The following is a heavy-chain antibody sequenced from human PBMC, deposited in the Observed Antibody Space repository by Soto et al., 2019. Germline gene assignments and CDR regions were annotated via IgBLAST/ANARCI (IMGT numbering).Heavy chain of an antibody. V-gene: IGHV3-30-3*01. J-gene: IGHJ6*02. CDR3: ARDGYSGSYSHYYYYGMDV. D-gene: IGHD1-26*01. Sequence: PGGSLRLSCAASGFTFSSYAMHWVRQAPGKGLEWVAVISYDGSNKYYADSVKGRFTISRDNSKNTLYLQMNSLRAEDTAVYYCARDGYSGSYSHYYYYGMDVWGQGTTVTVSS. CDR1: GFTFSSYA. CDR2: ISYDGSNK.